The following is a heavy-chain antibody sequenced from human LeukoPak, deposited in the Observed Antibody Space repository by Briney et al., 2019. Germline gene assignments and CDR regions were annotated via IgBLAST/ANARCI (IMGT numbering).Heavy chain of an antibody. CDR1: GLTVSSNY. D-gene: IGHD2-8*01. CDR3: ARVMLPYCTTNNCPDAFDI. V-gene: IGHV3-53*01. J-gene: IGHJ3*02. Sequence: HPGGSLRLSCAASGLTVSSNYMSWVRQAPGKGLEWVSIIYSGGTTYYADSVKGRFTISRDNSKNTLYLQMNSLRAEDTAVYYCARVMLPYCTTNNCPDAFDIWGQGTMVTVSS. CDR2: IYSGGTT.